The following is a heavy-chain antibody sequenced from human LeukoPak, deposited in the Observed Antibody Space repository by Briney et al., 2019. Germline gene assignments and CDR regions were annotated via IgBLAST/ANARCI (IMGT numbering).Heavy chain of an antibody. CDR3: ARSFITRSIWFDP. CDR2: INHSGST. J-gene: IGHJ5*02. CDR1: GGSISSYY. Sequence: PSETLSLTCTVSGGSISSYYWSWIRQPPGKGLEWIGEINHSGSTNYNPSLKSRVTISVDTSKNQFSLKLSSVTAADTAVYYCARSFITRSIWFDPWGQGTLVTVSS. V-gene: IGHV4-34*01. D-gene: IGHD3-22*01.